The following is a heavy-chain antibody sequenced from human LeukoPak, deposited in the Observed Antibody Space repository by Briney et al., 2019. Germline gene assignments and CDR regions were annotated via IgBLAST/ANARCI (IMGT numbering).Heavy chain of an antibody. D-gene: IGHD1-20*01. Sequence: KSSETLSLTCTVSGGSISSSSYYWGWIRQPPGKGLEWIGYIYYSGSTNYNPSLKSRVTISVDTSKNQFSLKLSSVTAADTAVYYCARKDNFLDYFDYWGQGTLVTVSS. J-gene: IGHJ4*02. CDR2: IYYSGST. CDR1: GGSISSSSYY. CDR3: ARKDNFLDYFDY. V-gene: IGHV4-61*05.